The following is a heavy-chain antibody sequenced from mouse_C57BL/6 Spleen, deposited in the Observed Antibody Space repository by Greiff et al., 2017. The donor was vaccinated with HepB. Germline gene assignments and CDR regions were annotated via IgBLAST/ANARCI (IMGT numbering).Heavy chain of an antibody. J-gene: IGHJ2*01. CDR2: ISSGGSYT. CDR1: GFTFSSYG. V-gene: IGHV5-6*01. D-gene: IGHD2-2*01. CDR3: ARHPMVRYFDY. Sequence: EVQGVESGGDLVKPGGSLKLSCAASGFTFSSYGMSWVRQTPDKRLEWVATISSGGSYTYYPDSVKGRFTISRDNAKNTLYLQMSSLKSEDTAMYYCARHPMVRYFDYWGQGTTLTVSS.